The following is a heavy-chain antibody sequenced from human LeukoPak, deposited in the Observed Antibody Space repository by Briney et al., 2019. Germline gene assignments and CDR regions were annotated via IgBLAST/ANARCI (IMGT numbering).Heavy chain of an antibody. Sequence: GASVKVSCKVSGYTFTGYYIHWVRQAPGQGLEWMGWINPNSGGTNYAQKFQGRVTMTRDTSISTAYMELSRLRSDDTAVYYCARDYYDSSGYYYDDYWGQGTLVTVSS. CDR2: INPNSGGT. D-gene: IGHD3-22*01. CDR1: GYTFTGYY. V-gene: IGHV1-2*02. J-gene: IGHJ4*02. CDR3: ARDYYDSSGYYYDDY.